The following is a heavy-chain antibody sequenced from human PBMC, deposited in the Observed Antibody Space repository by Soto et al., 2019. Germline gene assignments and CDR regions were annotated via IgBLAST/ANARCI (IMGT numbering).Heavy chain of an antibody. J-gene: IGHJ6*02. CDR1: GFIFSTYT. V-gene: IGHV3-48*02. CDR2: ITGPSTTI. D-gene: IGHD1-26*01. Sequence: EVHLVESGGGLVQPGGSLRLSCAGSGFIFSTYTLNWVRQAPGKGLEWLASITGPSTTISYRDGVKGRFTISRDNANRTLFLHLARLTDDDTAVYYCARSREPGVHYGLDVWGPGTTVTVSS. CDR3: ARSREPGVHYGLDV.